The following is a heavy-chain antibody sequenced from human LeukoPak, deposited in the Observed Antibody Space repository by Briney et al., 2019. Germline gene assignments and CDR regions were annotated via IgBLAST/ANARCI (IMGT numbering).Heavy chain of an antibody. CDR2: ISAYNGNT. CDR3: AREWEPQVPAYDAFDI. D-gene: IGHD1-26*01. Sequence: ASVKVSCKASGYTFTSYGISWVRQAPGQGLEWMGWISAYNGNTNYAQKLQGRVTMTTDTSTSTAYMELRSLRSDDTAVYYCAREWEPQVPAYDAFDIWGQGTMVTVSS. J-gene: IGHJ3*02. CDR1: GYTFTSYG. V-gene: IGHV1-18*01.